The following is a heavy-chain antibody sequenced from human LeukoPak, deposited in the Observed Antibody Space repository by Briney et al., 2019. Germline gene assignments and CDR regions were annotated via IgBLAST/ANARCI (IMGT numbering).Heavy chain of an antibody. J-gene: IGHJ6*03. CDR1: GFTFDDYG. D-gene: IGHD2-2*01. CDR3: AYYCSSTSCYESDYYYMDV. V-gene: IGHV3-20*04. CDR2: TNWNGDST. Sequence: GGSLRLSCAASGFTFDDYGMSWVRQAPGKGLEWVSNTNWNGDSTGYADSVKGRFTISRDNGKNSLYLQMNSLRAEDTAVYYCAYYCSSTSCYESDYYYMDVWGKGTTVTVSS.